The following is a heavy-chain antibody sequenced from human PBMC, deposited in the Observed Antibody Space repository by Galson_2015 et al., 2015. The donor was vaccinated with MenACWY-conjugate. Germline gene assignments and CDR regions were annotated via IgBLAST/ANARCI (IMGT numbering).Heavy chain of an antibody. V-gene: IGHV3-11*06. J-gene: IGHJ4*02. CDR2: IRNNNSST. D-gene: IGHD5-18*01. CDR1: GFTLSENA. Sequence: SLRLSCAASGFTLSENAMSWIRQAPGKGLEWLSYIRNNNSSTKYADSVKGRFTISRDNAKNSVYLQMNNLRADDTAVYYCARISNRGHSYGGLKYYFDFWGQGTLVTVSS. CDR3: ARISNRGHSYGGLKYYFDF.